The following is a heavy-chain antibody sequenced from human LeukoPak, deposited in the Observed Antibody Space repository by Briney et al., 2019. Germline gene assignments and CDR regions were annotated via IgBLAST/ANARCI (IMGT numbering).Heavy chain of an antibody. J-gene: IGHJ5*02. V-gene: IGHV1-2*02. D-gene: IGHD3-22*01. CDR1: GYTFTDYY. Sequence: ASVTVSCKASGYTFTDYYMHWVRQPPGQGLEWMGLINPNSGGTNCARKFQGRDTMTRQTTISTAYMKLSRLRSDDTVVYYCAREQSLWGSHLSLLPNWFAPWGQGTLVTVSS. CDR2: INPNSGGT. CDR3: AREQSLWGSHLSLLPNWFAP.